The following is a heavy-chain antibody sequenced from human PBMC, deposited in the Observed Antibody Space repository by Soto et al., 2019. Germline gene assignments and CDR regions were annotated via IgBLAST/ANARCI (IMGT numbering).Heavy chain of an antibody. J-gene: IGHJ6*02. CDR1: GGSISSGGYY. CDR2: IYYSGST. D-gene: IGHD3-22*01. CDR3: ARESRYYDSTASGYGMDV. V-gene: IGHV4-31*03. Sequence: PSETLSLTCTVSGGSISSGGYYWSWIRQRPGKGLEWIGYIYYSGSTYYNPSLKSRVTISVDTSKNQFSLKLSSVTAADTAVYYCARESRYYDSTASGYGMDVWGQGTTVTVSS.